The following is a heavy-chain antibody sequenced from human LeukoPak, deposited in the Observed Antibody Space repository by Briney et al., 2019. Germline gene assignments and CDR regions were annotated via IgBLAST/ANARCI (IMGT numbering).Heavy chain of an antibody. CDR2: IYYSGST. J-gene: IGHJ4*02. CDR3: ASLYCSSTSCYDY. CDR1: GGSISSYY. D-gene: IGHD2-2*01. Sequence: SETLSLTCTVSGGSISSYYWSWIRQPPGKGLEWIGYIYYSGSTNYNPSLKSRVTISVDTSKNQFSLKLSSVTAADTVVYYCASLYCSSTSCYDYWGQGTLVTVSS. V-gene: IGHV4-59*01.